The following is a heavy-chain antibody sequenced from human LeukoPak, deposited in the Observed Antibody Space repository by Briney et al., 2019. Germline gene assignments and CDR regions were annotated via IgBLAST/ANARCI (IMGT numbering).Heavy chain of an antibody. D-gene: IGHD2-8*01. J-gene: IGHJ5*02. Sequence: SETLSLTCTVSGYSISSGYYWGWIRQPPGKGLEWIGSIYHSGSTYYNPSLKSRVTISVDTSKNQFSLKLSSVTAADTAVYYCARARVYCTNGVCYGAANNNWFDPWGQGTLVTISS. V-gene: IGHV4-38-2*02. CDR3: ARARVYCTNGVCYGAANNNWFDP. CDR1: GYSISSGYY. CDR2: IYHSGST.